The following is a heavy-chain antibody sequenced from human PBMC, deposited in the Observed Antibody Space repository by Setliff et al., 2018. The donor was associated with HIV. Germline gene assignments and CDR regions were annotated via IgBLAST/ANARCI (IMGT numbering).Heavy chain of an antibody. D-gene: IGHD1-1*01. V-gene: IGHV3-23*01. Sequence: PGGSLRLSCAASGFTFSSYAMNWVRQAPGKGLEWVSAISDSGGNTYYADSMKGRFTISRDSSKNTLYLQMNSLRAEDTAVYYCTTAGHGTLDFDYWGQGTLVTVSS. CDR2: ISDSGGNT. CDR3: TTAGHGTLDFDY. J-gene: IGHJ4*02. CDR1: GFTFSSYA.